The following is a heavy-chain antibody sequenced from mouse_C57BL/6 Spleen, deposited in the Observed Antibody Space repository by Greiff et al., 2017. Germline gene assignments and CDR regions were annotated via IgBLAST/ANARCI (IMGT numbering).Heavy chain of an antibody. CDR3: ANDDEDYFDY. CDR2: IHPSYSDT. Sequence: AQLQQSGAELVKPGASVKVSCKASGYTFTSYWMHWVKPRPGQGLEWIGRIHPSYSDTNYNQKFKGKATLTVDQSSSTAYMQLNSLTSEDSAVYYCANDDEDYFDYWGQGTTLTVSS. J-gene: IGHJ2*01. V-gene: IGHV1-74*01. D-gene: IGHD2-12*01. CDR1: GYTFTSYW.